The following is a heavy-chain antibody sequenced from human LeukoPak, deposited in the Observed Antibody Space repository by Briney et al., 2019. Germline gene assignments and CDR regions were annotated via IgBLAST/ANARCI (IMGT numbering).Heavy chain of an antibody. D-gene: IGHD6-19*01. CDR3: VRDGTRVAVAGTYFDY. CDR1: GFSFSSYA. V-gene: IGHV3-30*04. Sequence: GGSLRLSCAASGFSFSSYAMHWVRQAPGKGLEWVAVISYDGSNKYYADSVKGRFTTSRDNSKKTLYLQMNSLRAEDTAVYNCVRDGTRVAVAGTYFDYWGQGTLVTVSS. CDR2: ISYDGSNK. J-gene: IGHJ4*02.